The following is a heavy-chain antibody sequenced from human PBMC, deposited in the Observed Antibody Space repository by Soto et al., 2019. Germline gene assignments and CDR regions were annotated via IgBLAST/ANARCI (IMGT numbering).Heavy chain of an antibody. CDR1: VGSISSPDYY. CDR2: IYFSGST. V-gene: IGHV4-30-4*01. CDR3: ARGLGGVRGAD. Sequence: QVQLQESGPGLVKPSQTLSLTCTVSVGSISSPDYYWSWIRQPPGKGLEWIGYIYFSGSTYYNPSLKSRVTISVDTSKNQFSLKLNSVTAADTAVYYCARGLGGVRGADWGQGTLVTVSS. J-gene: IGHJ4*02. D-gene: IGHD3-10*01.